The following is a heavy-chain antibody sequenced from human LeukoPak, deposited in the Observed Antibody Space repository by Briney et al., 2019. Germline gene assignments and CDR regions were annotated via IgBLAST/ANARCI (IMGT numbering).Heavy chain of an antibody. CDR3: ARDIPYRGWFGETPPPLHDAFDI. CDR2: IYYSGST. CDR1: GGSIGSGDYY. Sequence: SQTLSLTCTVSGGSIGSGDYYWSWIRQPPGKGLEWIGYIYYSGSTYYNPSLKSRVTISVDTSKNQFSLKLSSVTAADTAVYYCARDIPYRGWFGETPPPLHDAFDIWGQGTMVTVSS. V-gene: IGHV4-30-4*01. D-gene: IGHD3-10*01. J-gene: IGHJ3*02.